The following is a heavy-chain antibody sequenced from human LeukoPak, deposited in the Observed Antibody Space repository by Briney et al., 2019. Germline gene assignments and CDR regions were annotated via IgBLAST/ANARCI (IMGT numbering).Heavy chain of an antibody. J-gene: IGHJ4*02. CDR3: AKDESSGSYRRC. CDR1: GLTGSHNY. D-gene: IGHD1-26*01. Sequence: GGSLRLSCAASGLTGSHNYVSWVRQAPGKGLEWVSAISGSGGSTYYADSVKGRFTISRDNSKNTLYLQMNSLRAEDTAVYYCAKDESSGSYRRCWGQGTLVTVSS. V-gene: IGHV3-23*01. CDR2: ISGSGGST.